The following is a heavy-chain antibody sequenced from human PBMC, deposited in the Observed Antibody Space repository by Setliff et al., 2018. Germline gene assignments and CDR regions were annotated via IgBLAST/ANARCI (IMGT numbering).Heavy chain of an antibody. Sequence: PSETLSLTCTVSGGSISSYYWSWIRQPPGKGLEWIGYIYYSGSTNYNPSLKSRVTISVDTSKNQFSLKLSSVTAADTAVYYCARASYYYDSSGYYGAGAFDILGQGTMVTVSS. CDR3: ARASYYYDSSGYYGAGAFDI. CDR2: IYYSGST. J-gene: IGHJ3*02. V-gene: IGHV4-59*01. CDR1: GGSISSYY. D-gene: IGHD3-22*01.